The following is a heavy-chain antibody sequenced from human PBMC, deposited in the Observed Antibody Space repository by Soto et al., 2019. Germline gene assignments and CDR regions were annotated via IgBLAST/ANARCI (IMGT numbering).Heavy chain of an antibody. CDR1: GFSITNAW. J-gene: IGHJ6*02. Sequence: EVQLVESGGGSVKPGGSLRLSCVASGFSITNAWMNWVRQAPGKGLEWVGRIKRKIDGETTDYAAPVKGRFTISRDDSKNMLYLQMNSLKADDTALYYCTTGSVEGVWGQGTTVTVSS. D-gene: IGHD2-15*01. CDR3: TTGSVEGV. V-gene: IGHV3-15*07. CDR2: IKRKIDGETT.